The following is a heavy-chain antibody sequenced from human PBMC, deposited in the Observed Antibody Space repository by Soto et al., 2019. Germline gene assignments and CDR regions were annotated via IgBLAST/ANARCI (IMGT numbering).Heavy chain of an antibody. D-gene: IGHD3-22*01. CDR1: GFSLSTSGVG. CDR3: AHNDYYDSSGRYYFDY. Sequence: QITLKESGPTLVKPTQTLTLTCTFSGFSLSTSGVGVGWIRQPPGKALEWLALIYWDDDKRYSPSLKSRLTTTKDTTKNQVVHTMTNMDPVDTATYYCAHNDYYDSSGRYYFDYWGQGTLVTVSS. CDR2: IYWDDDK. V-gene: IGHV2-5*02. J-gene: IGHJ4*02.